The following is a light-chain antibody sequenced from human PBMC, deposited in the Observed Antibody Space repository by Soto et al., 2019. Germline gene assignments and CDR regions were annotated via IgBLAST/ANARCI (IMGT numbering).Light chain of an antibody. V-gene: IGKV3-15*01. CDR3: QQYKNWPIT. Sequence: EIVMTQSPATLSVSPGERATLSCSASQSVSSNLAWYQQKPGQAPRLLIYGASTRATGIPATFSASGSGTEFTLTISSLQSEDFAVYYCQQYKNWPITFGGGTKVAIK. J-gene: IGKJ4*01. CDR1: QSVSSN. CDR2: GAS.